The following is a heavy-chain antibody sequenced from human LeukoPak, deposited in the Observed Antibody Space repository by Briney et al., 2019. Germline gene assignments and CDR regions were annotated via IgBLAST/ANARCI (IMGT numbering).Heavy chain of an antibody. V-gene: IGHV4-4*07. J-gene: IGHJ5*02. CDR1: GGSISSYY. D-gene: IGHD4-17*01. Sequence: SETLSLTCTVSGGSISSYYWSSIRQPAGKGLEWLWRIYTSGSTNYNPFLESRVTMSVDTSKNQFSLKLSSVTAADTAVYYCARDFYGDYENWFDPWGQGTLVTGSS. CDR2: IYTSGST. CDR3: ARDFYGDYENWFDP.